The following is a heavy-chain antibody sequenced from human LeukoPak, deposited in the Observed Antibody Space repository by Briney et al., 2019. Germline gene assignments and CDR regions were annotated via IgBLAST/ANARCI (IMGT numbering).Heavy chain of an antibody. D-gene: IGHD6-13*01. J-gene: IGHJ4*02. V-gene: IGHV3-30-3*01. CDR3: ARGRAGIAAAGFDY. Sequence: GGSLRLSCATSGCTFSMSAMHWVRLAPGKGLDWVAVISFDGGNKFYADSVKGRFSISRDNSKNTLYLQMNSLGLDDTAVYFCARGRAGIAAAGFDYWGQGTLVTVSS. CDR1: GCTFSMSA. CDR2: ISFDGGNK.